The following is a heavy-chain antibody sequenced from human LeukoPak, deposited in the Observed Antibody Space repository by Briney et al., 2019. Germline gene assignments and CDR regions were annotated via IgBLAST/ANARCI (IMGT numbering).Heavy chain of an antibody. CDR3: ARHVRGLGRQDFDY. CDR1: GGSISISSYY. CDR2: IHSGGST. D-gene: IGHD1-26*01. V-gene: IGHV4-39*01. J-gene: IGHJ4*02. Sequence: SDTVSLTYSVSGGSISISSYYWAWIRQPPGKGLQWFGSIHSGGSTYYDPFLKSRVTISVDRSRNQFSPKLSSVTAADTAVYYCARHVRGLGRQDFDYGGQGTLVTVSS.